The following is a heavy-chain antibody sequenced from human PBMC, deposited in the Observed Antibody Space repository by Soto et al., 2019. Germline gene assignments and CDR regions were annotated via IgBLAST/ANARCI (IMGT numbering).Heavy chain of an antibody. CDR1: GFTFSSFA. D-gene: IGHD3-22*01. Sequence: GGSLRLSCAASGFTFSSFAMSWVRQAPGKGLEWVSAISHIGGSTYYGDSVKGRFTISRDISKSTLYLQMNSLRAEDTPVYYCAKGGAGAFYDSSGHYYAAFDIWGQGTMVT. V-gene: IGHV3-23*01. CDR2: ISHIGGST. CDR3: AKGGAGAFYDSSGHYYAAFDI. J-gene: IGHJ3*02.